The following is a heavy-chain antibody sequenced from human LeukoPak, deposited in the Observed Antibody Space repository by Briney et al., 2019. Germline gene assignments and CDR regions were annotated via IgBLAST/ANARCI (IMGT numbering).Heavy chain of an antibody. J-gene: IGHJ4*02. D-gene: IGHD1-26*01. V-gene: IGHV1-3*01. Sequence: ASVKVSCKASGYTFTSYAMHWVRQAPGQRLEWMGWINAGNGNTKYSQKFQGRVTMTEDTSTDTAYMELSSLRSEDTAVYYCATDSGATSLLHYWGQGTLVTVSS. CDR2: INAGNGNT. CDR3: ATDSGATSLLHY. CDR1: GYTFTSYA.